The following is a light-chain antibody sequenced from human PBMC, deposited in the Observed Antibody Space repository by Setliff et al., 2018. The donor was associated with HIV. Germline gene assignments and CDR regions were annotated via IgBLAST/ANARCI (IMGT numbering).Light chain of an antibody. CDR2: EIN. CDR3: SSYTSISTYV. J-gene: IGLJ1*01. V-gene: IGLV2-18*02. CDR1: SSDVGSYNR. Sequence: SALAQPPSVSGSPGQSVTISCTGTSSDVGSYNRVSWYQQPPGTAPKLMIYEINNRPSGVPDRFSGSKSGNTASLTIAGLQAEDEADYYCSSYTSISTYVVGTGTKGTVL.